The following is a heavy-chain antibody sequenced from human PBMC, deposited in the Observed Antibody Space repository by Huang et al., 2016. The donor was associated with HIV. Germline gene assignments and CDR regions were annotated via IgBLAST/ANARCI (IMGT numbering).Heavy chain of an antibody. V-gene: IGHV4-39*01. CDR2: FHYNSGT. CDR1: DVYVVSGSYF. CDR3: ARQWVRVAGFINWYPYYFDW. Sequence: LQESGPRLVRPAETLSATCNVADVYVVSGSYFWAWIRRAPGKGLEWIGSFHYNSGTYYKPSLKGRFTISRGASSSQLYLRLTSVTAADSATYFCARQWVRVAGFINWYPYYFDWCGRGHFVAVSS. D-gene: IGHD6-19*01. J-gene: IGHJ4*02.